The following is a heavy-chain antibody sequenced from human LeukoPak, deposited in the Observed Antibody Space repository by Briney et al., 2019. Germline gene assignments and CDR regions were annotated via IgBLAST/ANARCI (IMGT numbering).Heavy chain of an antibody. CDR1: GGTFSSYA. CDR2: IIPIFGTA. Sequence: ASVKVSCKASGGTFSSYAISWVRQAPGQGLEWMGGIIPIFGTANYAQKFQGRVTITADESTSTAYMELSSLRSEVTAVYYCATRYCSSTSCYNVFEYFQHWGQGTLVTVSS. CDR3: ATRYCSSTSCYNVFEYFQH. V-gene: IGHV1-69*13. D-gene: IGHD2-2*02. J-gene: IGHJ1*01.